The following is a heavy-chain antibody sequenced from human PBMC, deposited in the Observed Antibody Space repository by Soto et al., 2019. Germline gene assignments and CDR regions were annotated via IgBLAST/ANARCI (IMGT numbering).Heavy chain of an antibody. D-gene: IGHD3-22*01. CDR3: TRDPYTVVAETGGAYYYGWDV. V-gene: IGHV3-74*01. CDR1: GYTFSSNW. CDR2: INPDGRST. J-gene: IGHJ6*02. Sequence: EVQLVESGGGLVQPGGSLRLSCVGSGYTFSSNWMHWVRQTSGKGLVWVSRINPDGRSTSYADAVKGRFTVSRDNARNPLYVKGRSMRAEDTAVYFWTRDPYTVVAETGGAYYYGWDVLGQGTTVIVSS.